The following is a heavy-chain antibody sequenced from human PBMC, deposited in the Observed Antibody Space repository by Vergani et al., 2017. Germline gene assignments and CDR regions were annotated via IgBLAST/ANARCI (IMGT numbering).Heavy chain of an antibody. J-gene: IGHJ4*02. CDR2: IYPGDSDT. CDR1: GYSFTSYW. D-gene: IGHD2-2*01. V-gene: IGHV5-51*01. CDR3: ARSAQYPLLFRGSFDY. Sequence: EVQLVQSGAEVKKPGESLKISCKGSGYSFTSYWIGWVRQMPGKGLEWMGIIYPGDSDTRYSPSFQGQVTISADKSISTAYLQWSSLKASDPAMYYCARSAQYPLLFRGSFDYWGQGTLVTVSS.